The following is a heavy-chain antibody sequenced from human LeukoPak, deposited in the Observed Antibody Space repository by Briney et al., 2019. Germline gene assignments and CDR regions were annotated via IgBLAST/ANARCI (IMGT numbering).Heavy chain of an antibody. J-gene: IGHJ4*02. Sequence: GGSLRLSCAASGFTFSSYSMNWVRQAPGKGLESVSVIYSGGSTYYADSVRGRFIISRDNSKNTLYLQMNSLRVEDTAVYYCARVGGHWGQGTLVTVSS. CDR1: GFTFSSYS. CDR3: ARVGGH. V-gene: IGHV3-53*01. D-gene: IGHD3-10*01. CDR2: IYSGGST.